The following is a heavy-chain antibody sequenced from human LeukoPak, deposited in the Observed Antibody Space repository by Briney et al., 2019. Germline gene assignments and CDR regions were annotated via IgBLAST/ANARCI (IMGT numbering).Heavy chain of an antibody. V-gene: IGHV1-18*01. CDR3: ARDPLGAVAGNWDY. CDR1: GYTFTSYG. Sequence: ASVKVSCKASGYTFTSYGISWVRQGPGQGLEWMGWISAYNGNTNYAQKLQGRVTMTTDTSTSTAYMELRSLRSDDTAVYYCARDPLGAVAGNWDYWGQGTLVTVSS. J-gene: IGHJ4*02. D-gene: IGHD6-19*01. CDR2: ISAYNGNT.